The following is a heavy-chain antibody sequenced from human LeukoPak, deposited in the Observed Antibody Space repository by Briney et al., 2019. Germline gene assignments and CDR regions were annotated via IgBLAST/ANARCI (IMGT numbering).Heavy chain of an antibody. CDR2: INHSGST. D-gene: IGHD6-13*01. Sequence: PSETLSLTCAVYGGSFSGYYWSWIRQPPGKGLEWIGEINHSGSTNYNPSLKSRATISVDTSKNQFSLKLSSVTAADTAVYYCARDSSTYYFDYWGQGTLVTVSS. CDR3: ARDSSTYYFDY. J-gene: IGHJ4*02. CDR1: GGSFSGYY. V-gene: IGHV4-34*01.